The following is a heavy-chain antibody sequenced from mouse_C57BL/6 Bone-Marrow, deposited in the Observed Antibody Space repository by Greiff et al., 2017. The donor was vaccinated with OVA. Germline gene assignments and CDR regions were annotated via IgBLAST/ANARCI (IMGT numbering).Heavy chain of an antibody. Sequence: QVQLQQPGAELVKPGASVKLSCKASGYTFTSYWMQWVKQRPGQGLEWIGEIDPSDSYTNYNQKFKGKATLTVDTSSSTAYMQLSSLTSEDSAVYNCASLSTMVTTRYYAMDYWGQGTSVTVSS. D-gene: IGHD2-2*01. CDR1: GYTFTSYW. CDR2: IDPSDSYT. J-gene: IGHJ4*01. V-gene: IGHV1-50*01. CDR3: ASLSTMVTTRYYAMDY.